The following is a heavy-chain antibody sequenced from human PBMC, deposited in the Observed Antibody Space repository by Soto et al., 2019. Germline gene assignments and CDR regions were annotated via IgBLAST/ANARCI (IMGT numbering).Heavy chain of an antibody. CDR2: IGPESGAT. V-gene: IGHV1-2*02. D-gene: IGHD1-26*01. Sequence: ASEKVSCKASGYTFTGHYIHWVRQAPEQGPEWMGEIGPESGATRYAQKFQGRVAMTRDTSITTVYMELNNLSPDDTAVYYCGRGRSGQIVVCDWGQRTLVTVFS. CDR3: GRGRSGQIVVCD. CDR1: GYTFTGHY. J-gene: IGHJ4*02.